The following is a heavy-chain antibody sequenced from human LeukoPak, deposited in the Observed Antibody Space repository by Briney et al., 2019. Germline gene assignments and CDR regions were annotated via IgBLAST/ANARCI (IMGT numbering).Heavy chain of an antibody. D-gene: IGHD3-10*01. Sequence: SVKVSCKASGGTFSSYAISWVRQAPGQGLECMGGIIPLFGTANYAQKFQGRVTITADESTSTAYMELSSLRSEDTAVYYCARGSYGSGSYYSYYYYMDVWGKGTTVTISS. CDR3: ARGSYGSGSYYSYYYYMDV. CDR2: IIPLFGTA. CDR1: GGTFSSYA. J-gene: IGHJ6*03. V-gene: IGHV1-69*01.